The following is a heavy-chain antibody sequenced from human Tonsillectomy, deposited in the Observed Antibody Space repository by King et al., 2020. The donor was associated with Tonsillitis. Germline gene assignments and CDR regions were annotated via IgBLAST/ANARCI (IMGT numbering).Heavy chain of an antibody. D-gene: IGHD3-10*01. V-gene: IGHV3-7*01. J-gene: IGHJ4*02. Sequence: VQLVESGGGLVQPGGSLRISCAASGFTFTSYWMSWVRQAPGKGLEWVASIVEDGSEKYYVDSVKGRFTISRDNAKNSLYLKMNSLRADDTAVYYCAIVEGVSGRGNYWGQGALVTVSS. CDR1: GFTFTSYW. CDR3: AIVEGVSGRGNY. CDR2: IVEDGSEK.